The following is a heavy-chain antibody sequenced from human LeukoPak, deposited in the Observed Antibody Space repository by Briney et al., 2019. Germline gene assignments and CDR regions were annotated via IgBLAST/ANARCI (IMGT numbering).Heavy chain of an antibody. Sequence: ASVKVSCKASGYTFTNYDIHWVRQATGQGLEWMGWINTNTGNPTYAQGFTGRFVFSLDTSVSTAYLQISSLKAEDTAVYYCARDHVKLGSSFHPFDAFDVWGQGTLVTVSS. CDR2: INTNTGNP. J-gene: IGHJ3*01. CDR3: ARDHVKLGSSFHPFDAFDV. CDR1: GYTFTNYD. D-gene: IGHD2-2*01. V-gene: IGHV7-4-1*02.